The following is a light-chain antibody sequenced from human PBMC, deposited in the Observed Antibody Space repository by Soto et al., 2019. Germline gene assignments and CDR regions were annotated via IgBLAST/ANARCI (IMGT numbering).Light chain of an antibody. V-gene: IGKV1-9*01. J-gene: IGKJ5*01. CDR1: QDISNA. CDR2: GAS. Sequence: DIQLTQSPSFLSASVGDRVTITCRASQDISNALAWYQQEPGKAPKRLIYGASTLQSGVPSTFSGSGSGTDFTLTISSLQPEDFATYFCQKTKAYPTTFGQGTRLEIK. CDR3: QKTKAYPTT.